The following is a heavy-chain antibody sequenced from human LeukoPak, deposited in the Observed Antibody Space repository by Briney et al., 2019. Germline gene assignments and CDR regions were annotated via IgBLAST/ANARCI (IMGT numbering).Heavy chain of an antibody. CDR2: IYHSGST. V-gene: IGHV4-59*12. J-gene: IGHJ4*02. CDR3: ARKKAGEPFFDY. CDR1: GGSISTYY. Sequence: PSETLSLTCTVSGGSISTYYWSWIRQPPGKGLEWIGEIYHSGSTNYNPSLKSRVTISVDKSKNQFSLKLSSVTAADTAVYYCARKKAGEPFFDYWGQGTLVTVSS. D-gene: IGHD7-27*01.